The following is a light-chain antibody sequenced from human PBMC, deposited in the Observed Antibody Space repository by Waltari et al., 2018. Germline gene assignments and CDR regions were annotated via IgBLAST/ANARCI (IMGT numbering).Light chain of an antibody. CDR2: SNN. J-gene: IGLJ3*02. CDR1: SSNSRNNY. Sequence: QSVLSQPPSASGTPGQRATIPGSGSSSNSRNNYLYWYQQLPGTAPKLLIYSNNQRPSGVPDRFSGSKSGTSASLAINGLRSEDEADYYCATWDDSLRMVFGGGTELTVL. CDR3: ATWDDSLRMV. V-gene: IGLV1-47*01.